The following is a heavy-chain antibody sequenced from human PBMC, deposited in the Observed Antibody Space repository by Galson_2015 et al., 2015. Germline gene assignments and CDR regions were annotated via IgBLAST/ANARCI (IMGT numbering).Heavy chain of an antibody. D-gene: IGHD4-17*01. CDR2: ITSSGDII. Sequence: SLRLSCAASGFILSRYAMTWVRQSSRKGLEWVSTITSSGDIIRYADSVKGRFTTSRDNSRNTLFLQMSSLRVEDTAIYYCAKDPNGDYVGAFDTWGHGTLVTVSS. CDR1: GFILSRYA. V-gene: IGHV3-23*01. J-gene: IGHJ3*02. CDR3: AKDPNGDYVGAFDT.